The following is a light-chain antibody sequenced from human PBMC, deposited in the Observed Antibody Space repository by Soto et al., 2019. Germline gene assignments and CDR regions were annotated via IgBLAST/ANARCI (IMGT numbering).Light chain of an antibody. V-gene: IGKV2D-29*01. CDR1: QSFLHSDGKTY. CDR2: EVS. J-gene: IGKJ4*01. Sequence: DLVMTQTPLSLSVTPGQPASISCKASQSFLHSDGKTYLYWYLQKPGQPPQLLIYEVSNRFSGVPDRFSGSGSGTDFTLTITRLEPEDFAVYYCQQFSSYPLTFGGGTKVDI. CDR3: QQFSSYPLT.